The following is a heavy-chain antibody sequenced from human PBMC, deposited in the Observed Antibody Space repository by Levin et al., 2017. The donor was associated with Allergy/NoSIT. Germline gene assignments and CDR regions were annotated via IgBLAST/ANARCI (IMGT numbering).Heavy chain of an antibody. D-gene: IGHD5-12*01. Sequence: SETLSLTCAVYGGSFSGYYWSWIRQPPGKGLEWIGEINHSGSTNYNPSLKSRVTISVDTSKNQFSLKLSSVTAADTAVYYCARASGYGTLDYWGQGTLVTVSS. CDR3: ARASGYGTLDY. CDR1: GGSFSGYY. J-gene: IGHJ4*02. V-gene: IGHV4-34*01. CDR2: INHSGST.